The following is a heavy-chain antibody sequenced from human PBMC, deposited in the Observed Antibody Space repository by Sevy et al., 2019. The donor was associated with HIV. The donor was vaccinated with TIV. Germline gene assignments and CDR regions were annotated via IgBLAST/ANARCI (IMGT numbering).Heavy chain of an antibody. V-gene: IGHV3-21*01. Sequence: GGSLRLSCAASGFTCSSYRMTWVRQAPGKGLEWVSCISSTSAYINYADSVKGRFTISRDNAKNLLYLQMDSLRAEDTAVYYCARAVLEISTWRSDYWGQGTLVTVSS. CDR2: ISSTSAYI. CDR1: GFTCSSYR. J-gene: IGHJ4*02. CDR3: ARAVLEISTWRSDY. D-gene: IGHD1-1*01.